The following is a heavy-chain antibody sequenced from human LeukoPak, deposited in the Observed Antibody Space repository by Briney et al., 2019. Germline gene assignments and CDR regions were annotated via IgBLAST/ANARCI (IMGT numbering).Heavy chain of an antibody. CDR1: GFTFDDYT. Sequence: GGSLRLSCAASGFTFDDYTMHWVRQAPGKGLEWVSLISWDGGSTYYADSVKGRFTISRDNSKNSLYLQMNSLRTEVTALYYCAKGLGVAQQPEFAYYYYGMDVWGQGTTVTVSS. V-gene: IGHV3-43*01. CDR2: ISWDGGST. J-gene: IGHJ6*02. D-gene: IGHD6-13*01. CDR3: AKGLGVAQQPEFAYYYYGMDV.